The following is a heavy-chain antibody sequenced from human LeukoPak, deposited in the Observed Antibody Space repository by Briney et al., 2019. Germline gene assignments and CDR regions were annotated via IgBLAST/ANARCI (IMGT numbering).Heavy chain of an antibody. Sequence: GESLKISCKGSGYSFTSNWISWVRQMPGKGLEWMGRIDPSDSYTNYSPSFQGHVTISADKSITTAYLQWSSLKASDTAMYYCARQPEGTWFDPWGQGTLVTVSS. V-gene: IGHV5-10-1*01. D-gene: IGHD1-1*01. CDR1: GYSFTSNW. CDR2: IDPSDSYT. J-gene: IGHJ5*02. CDR3: ARQPEGTWFDP.